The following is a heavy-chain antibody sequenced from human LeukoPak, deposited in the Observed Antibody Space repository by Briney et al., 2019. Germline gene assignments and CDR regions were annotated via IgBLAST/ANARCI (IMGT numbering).Heavy chain of an antibody. J-gene: IGHJ2*01. D-gene: IGHD3-3*01. CDR2: IKSKTDGGTT. CDR1: GFTFSSYW. V-gene: IGHV3-15*01. CDR3: TTGPLEWLSANWYFDL. Sequence: GGSLRLSCAASGFTFSSYWMHWVRQAPGKGLEWVGRIKSKTDGGTTDYAAPVKGRFTISRDDSKNTLYLQMNSLKTEDTAVYYCTTGPLEWLSANWYFDLWGRGTLVTVSS.